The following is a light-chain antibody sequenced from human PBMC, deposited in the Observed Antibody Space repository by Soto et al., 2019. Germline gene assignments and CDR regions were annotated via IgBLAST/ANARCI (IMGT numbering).Light chain of an antibody. CDR1: QSVAGQ. Sequence: EIVMTQSPATLSVSPGERATLSCRAGQSVAGQLAWYQQKPGQAPRLFIYDASKRAAGVPGRFSGSGYGTDYTLTISSLEPDDFAVYYCQQRSSWPTFGQGTKV. CDR2: DAS. CDR3: QQRSSWPT. J-gene: IGKJ1*01. V-gene: IGKV3-11*01.